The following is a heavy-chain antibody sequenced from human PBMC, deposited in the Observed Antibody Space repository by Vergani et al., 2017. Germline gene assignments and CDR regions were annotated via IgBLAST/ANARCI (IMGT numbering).Heavy chain of an antibody. D-gene: IGHD6-13*01. Sequence: QVQLVESGGGVVQPGRSLRLSCAASGFTFSSYGMHWVRQAPGKGLEWVAVIWYDGSNKYYADSVKGRFTISRDNSKNTLYLQMNSLRAEDTAVYYCASWAAAGTWDYYYYMDVWGKGTTVTVSS. J-gene: IGHJ6*03. CDR1: GFTFSSYG. CDR3: ASWAAAGTWDYYYYMDV. CDR2: IWYDGSNK. V-gene: IGHV3-33*01.